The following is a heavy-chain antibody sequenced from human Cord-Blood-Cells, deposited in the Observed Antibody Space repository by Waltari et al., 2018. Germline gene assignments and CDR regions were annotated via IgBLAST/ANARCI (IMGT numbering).Heavy chain of an antibody. Sequence: EVQLVESGGGLVKPGGSLRLSCAASGFTFSSYSMNWVRQAPGKGLEWVSSICRRSSYIYYADSVKGRFTISRDNAKNSLYLQMNSLRAEDTAVYYCARATIDYYYGMDVWGQGTTVTVSS. CDR2: ICRRSSYI. CDR1: GFTFSSYS. J-gene: IGHJ6*02. CDR3: ARATIDYYYGMDV. V-gene: IGHV3-21*01. D-gene: IGHD5-12*01.